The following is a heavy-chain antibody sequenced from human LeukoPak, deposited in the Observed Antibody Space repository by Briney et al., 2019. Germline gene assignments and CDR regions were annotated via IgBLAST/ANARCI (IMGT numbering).Heavy chain of an antibody. D-gene: IGHD3-22*01. J-gene: IGHJ5*02. V-gene: IGHV3-23*01. CDR3: AKDRGNYYDAPRFDP. CDR2: ISGSGGTT. CDR1: GFTFSSYA. Sequence: GGSLRLSCAASGFTFSSYAMSWVRQAPGKGLEWVSYISGSGGTTHYADSVKGRFTISRDNSKNTLYLQVNSLRAEDTAVYYCAKDRGNYYDAPRFDPWGQGTLVTASS.